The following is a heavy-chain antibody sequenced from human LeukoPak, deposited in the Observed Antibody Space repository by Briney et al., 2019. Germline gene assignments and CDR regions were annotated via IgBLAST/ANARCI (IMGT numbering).Heavy chain of an antibody. D-gene: IGHD3-22*01. J-gene: IGHJ4*02. V-gene: IGHV1-2*04. CDR3: ARNVEPYYYDSSGFGFDY. CDR1: GYTFTGYY. CDR2: INPNSGGT. Sequence: ASVKVSCKASGYTFTGYYMHWVRQAPGQGLEWMGWINPNSGGTNYAQKFQGWVTMTRDTSISTAYMELSRLRSDDTAVYYCARNVEPYYYDSSGFGFDYWGQGTLVTVFS.